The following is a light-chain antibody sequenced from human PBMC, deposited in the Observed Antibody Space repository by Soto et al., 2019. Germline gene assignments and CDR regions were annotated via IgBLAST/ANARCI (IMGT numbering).Light chain of an antibody. V-gene: IGKV3-11*01. CDR3: QQRSNWRGLT. CDR2: DAS. J-gene: IGKJ4*01. Sequence: EIVLTQSPATLSLSPGERATLSCRASQSVSIYLAWYQQKPGQAPRLLIYDASNRATGIPARFSGSGSGTDFTLTISSLEPEDFAVYYCQQRSNWRGLTFGGGTKVEIK. CDR1: QSVSIY.